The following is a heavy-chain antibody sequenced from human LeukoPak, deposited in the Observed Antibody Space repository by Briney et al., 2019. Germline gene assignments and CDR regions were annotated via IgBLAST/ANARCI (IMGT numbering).Heavy chain of an antibody. CDR3: ARGNGYGSNY. D-gene: IGHD3-10*01. CDR1: GGSFSGYY. Sequence: SETLSLTCAVYGGSFSGYYWSWIRQPPGKGLEWIGEINHSGSTNYNPSLKSRVTISVGTSKNQFSLKLSSVTAADTAVYYCARGNGYGSNYWGQGTLVTVSS. V-gene: IGHV4-34*01. J-gene: IGHJ4*02. CDR2: INHSGST.